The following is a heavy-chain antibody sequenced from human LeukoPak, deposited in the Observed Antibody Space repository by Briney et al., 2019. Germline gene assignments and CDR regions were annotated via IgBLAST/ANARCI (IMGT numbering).Heavy chain of an antibody. D-gene: IGHD6-6*01. V-gene: IGHV3-64*01. Sequence: GGSLRLSCAASGFTFTTYGMHWVRQAPGKGLEYVSGISSDGISTYYVSSVKGRFIISRDISKNMLYLQVGSLIAEDMAVYYCAREQKYYYYMDVWGKGTTVTVSS. J-gene: IGHJ6*03. CDR1: GFTFTTYG. CDR2: ISSDGIST. CDR3: AREQKYYYYMDV.